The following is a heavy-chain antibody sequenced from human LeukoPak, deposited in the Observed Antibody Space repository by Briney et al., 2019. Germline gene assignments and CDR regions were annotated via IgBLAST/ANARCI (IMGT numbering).Heavy chain of an antibody. V-gene: IGHV1-2*02. Sequence: GASVKVSCKPSGYTFTGNYMHWVRQAPGQGLEWMGWINPDSGGTNYQGRVTMTRDTSISTAYMELSRLRSDDTAVYYCAREEGYYESSGYYVWGQGTLVTVSS. J-gene: IGHJ4*02. D-gene: IGHD3-22*01. CDR3: AREEGYYESSGYYV. CDR2: INPDSGGT. CDR1: GYTFTGNY.